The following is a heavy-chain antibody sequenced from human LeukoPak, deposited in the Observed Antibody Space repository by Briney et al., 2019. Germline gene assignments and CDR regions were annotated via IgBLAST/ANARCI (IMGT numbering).Heavy chain of an antibody. D-gene: IGHD6-13*01. CDR2: IYSGGST. CDR3: AREDKAAGTVGYHYYAMDV. CDR1: GFTVSSNY. J-gene: IGHJ6*02. Sequence: GGSLRLSCAASGFTVSSNYMSWVRQAPGKGLEWVSVIYSGGSTYYADSVKGRFTISRDNSKNTLYLQMNSLRAEDTAVYYCAREDKAAGTVGYHYYAMDVWGQGTTVTVS. V-gene: IGHV3-66*01.